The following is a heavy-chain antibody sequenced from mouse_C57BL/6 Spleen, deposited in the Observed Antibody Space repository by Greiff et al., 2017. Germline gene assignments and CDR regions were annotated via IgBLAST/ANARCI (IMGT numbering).Heavy chain of an antibody. V-gene: IGHV1-72*01. CDR1: GYTFTSYW. CDR2: VDPNSGGT. D-gene: IGHD2-13*01. Sequence: QVQLQQSGAELVKPGASVKLSCKASGYTFTSYWMHWVKQRPGKGLEWIGRVDPNSGGTKYNEKFKSKATLTVDKSSSTVYMQLSRLTSDDSAVYYCARSEDIDYGAYGYWGQGTTLTVSS. J-gene: IGHJ2*01. CDR3: ARSEDIDYGAYGY.